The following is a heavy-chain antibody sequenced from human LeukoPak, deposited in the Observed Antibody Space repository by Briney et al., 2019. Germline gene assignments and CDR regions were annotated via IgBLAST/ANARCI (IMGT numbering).Heavy chain of an antibody. CDR1: GFTVSSNY. CDR3: ARSRAGYCSSTSCYYYYGMDV. D-gene: IGHD2-2*01. Sequence: GGSLRLSCAASGFTVSSNYMSWVRQAPGKGLEWVSVIYSGGSTYYADSVKGRFTISRDNSKNTLYLQMNSLRAEDTAVYYCARSRAGYCSSTSCYYYYGMDVWGQGTTVTVSS. J-gene: IGHJ6*02. CDR2: IYSGGST. V-gene: IGHV3-66*01.